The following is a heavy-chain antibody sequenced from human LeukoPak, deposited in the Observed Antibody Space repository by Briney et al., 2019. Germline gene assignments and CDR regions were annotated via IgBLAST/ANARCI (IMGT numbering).Heavy chain of an antibody. CDR2: IYHSGST. CDR3: ARDGGDTMIVVVTYFDY. V-gene: IGHV4-4*02. CDR1: GGSISSSNW. Sequence: SGTLSLTCAVSGGSISSSNWWSWVRQPPGKGLEWIGEIYHSGSTNYNPSLKSRVTISVDKSKNQFSLKLSSVTAADTAVYYCARDGGDTMIVVVTYFDYWGQGTLVTVSS. J-gene: IGHJ4*02. D-gene: IGHD3-22*01.